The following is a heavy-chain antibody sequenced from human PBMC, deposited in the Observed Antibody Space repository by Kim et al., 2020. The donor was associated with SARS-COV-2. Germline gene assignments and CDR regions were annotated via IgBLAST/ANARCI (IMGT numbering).Heavy chain of an antibody. CDR1: GFSIRTGGVS. Sequence: SGPTLVNPTQTLTLTCTFSGFSIRTGGVSVGWIRQPPGKALEWLALIYWDDDNRYSPSLKSRLTITKDTSENQVVLTMTNMDPMDTATYYCAHRRGTSVIGRGMSYYFDYWGQGTLVTVSS. J-gene: IGHJ4*02. D-gene: IGHD3-16*01. V-gene: IGHV2-5*02. CDR3: AHRRGTSVIGRGMSYYFDY. CDR2: IYWDDDN.